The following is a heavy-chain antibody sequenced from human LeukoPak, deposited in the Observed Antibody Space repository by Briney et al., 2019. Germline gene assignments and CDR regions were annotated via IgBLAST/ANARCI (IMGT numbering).Heavy chain of an antibody. D-gene: IGHD2-15*01. CDR2: IYTSGST. CDR1: GGSISSGSYY. J-gene: IGHJ6*03. CDR3: ARDVKGYCSGGSCYRYYCYYYMDV. Sequence: PSQTLSLTCTVSGGSISSGSYYWSWIRQPAGKGLEWIGRIYTSGSTNYNPSLKSRVTISVDTSKNQFSLKLSSVTAADTAVYYCARDVKGYCSGGSCYRYYCYYYMDVWGKGTTVTVSS. V-gene: IGHV4-61*02.